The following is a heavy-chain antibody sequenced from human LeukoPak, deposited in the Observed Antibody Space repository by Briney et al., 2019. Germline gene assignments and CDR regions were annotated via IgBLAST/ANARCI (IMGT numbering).Heavy chain of an antibody. J-gene: IGHJ3*02. Sequence: GGSLRLSCAASGFTFSSYSMNWVRQAPGKGLEWVSSISSSSSYIYYADSVKGRFTISRDNAKNSLYLQMNSLRAEDTAVYYCARKPTTGSHSGAFDIWGQGTMVTVS. CDR2: ISSSSSYI. V-gene: IGHV3-21*01. CDR1: GFTFSSYS. CDR3: ARKPTTGSHSGAFDI. D-gene: IGHD1-26*01.